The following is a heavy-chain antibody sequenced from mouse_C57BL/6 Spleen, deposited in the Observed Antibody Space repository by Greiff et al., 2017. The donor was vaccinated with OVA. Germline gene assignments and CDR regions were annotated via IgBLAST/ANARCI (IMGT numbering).Heavy chain of an antibody. V-gene: IGHV1-9*01. CDR1: GYTFTGYW. CDR3: ARWDYYGSSYPIYYAMDY. J-gene: IGHJ4*01. D-gene: IGHD1-1*01. Sequence: QVQLQQSGAELMKPGASVKLSCKATGYTFTGYWIEWVKQRPGHGLEWIGEILPGSGSTNYNEKFKGKATFTADTSSNTAYMQLSSLTTEDSAIYYCARWDYYGSSYPIYYAMDYWGQGTSVTVSS. CDR2: ILPGSGST.